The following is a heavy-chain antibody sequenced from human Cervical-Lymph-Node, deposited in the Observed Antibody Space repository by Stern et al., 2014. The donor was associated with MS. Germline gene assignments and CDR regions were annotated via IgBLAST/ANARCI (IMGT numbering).Heavy chain of an antibody. Sequence: VQLVESGPGLVKASETLSLTCTVSGGSITTYYWSWIRQPPGKGLEWIGYIYYSGSTNYNPSLKSRVTISVDMSYNQISLNPTPVTAADTAVYYCARHRGRMWYFDLWGRGTLVTVSS. V-gene: IGHV4-59*08. CDR3: ARHRGRMWYFDL. J-gene: IGHJ2*01. CDR1: GGSITTYY. CDR2: IYYSGST. D-gene: IGHD1-26*01.